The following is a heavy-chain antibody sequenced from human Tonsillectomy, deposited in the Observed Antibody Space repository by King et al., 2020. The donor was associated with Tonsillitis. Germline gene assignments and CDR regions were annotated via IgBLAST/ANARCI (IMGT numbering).Heavy chain of an antibody. V-gene: IGHV1-18*01. J-gene: IGHJ6*02. CDR1: GYTFTNYG. D-gene: IGHD4-23*01. CDR2: ISTYNGNT. Sequence: QLVQSGAEVKKPGTSVKVSCKASGYTFTNYGVSWVRQAPGQGLEWMGWISTYNGNTNYAQKFQGRVTMTTYTSTSTAYMELRSLRSDDTAVYYCARQDYGGDSDYYYYAMDVWGQGTTVTVSS. CDR3: ARQDYGGDSDYYYYAMDV.